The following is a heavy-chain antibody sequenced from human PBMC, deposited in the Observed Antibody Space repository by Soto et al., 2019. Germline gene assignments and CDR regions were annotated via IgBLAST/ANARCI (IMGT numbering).Heavy chain of an antibody. D-gene: IGHD3-10*01. J-gene: IGHJ4*02. V-gene: IGHV3-23*01. CDR1: GFTFSSYA. CDR2: FRTGGDDGTT. CDR3: AKKVNSGPGSQYFDY. Sequence: GGSLRLSCAASGFTFSSYAISWVRQAPWKGLEWVSGFRTGGDDGTTYYADSVKGRFTISRDNSKNTLFLQMNSLRAEDTAIYYCAKKVNSGPGSQYFDYWGQRTLVTVSS.